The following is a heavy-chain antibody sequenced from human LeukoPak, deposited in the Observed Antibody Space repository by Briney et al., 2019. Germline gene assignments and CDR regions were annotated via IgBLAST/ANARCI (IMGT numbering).Heavy chain of an antibody. Sequence: GESLRISCQGSGYSFTSYWIGWVRQMPGKGLEWMGIIYPGDSDTRYSPSFQGQVTISADKSISTAYLQWNSLKASDTAMYYCARHTYGPGTYYLDYWGQGALVTVSS. V-gene: IGHV5-51*01. CDR1: GYSFTSYW. D-gene: IGHD3-10*01. J-gene: IGHJ4*02. CDR3: ARHTYGPGTYYLDY. CDR2: IYPGDSDT.